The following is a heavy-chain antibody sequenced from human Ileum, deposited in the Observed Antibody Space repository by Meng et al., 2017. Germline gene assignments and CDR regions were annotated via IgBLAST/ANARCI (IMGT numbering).Heavy chain of an antibody. Sequence: QLRLQESGPGLVKPSETLSLTCSVSSGSFTNNKYYWVWIRRPPGKGLEWIGSIYYGGSTYYNPSLKSRVTISVDTSKNQFSLKLSSVTAADTAVYYCARENTIFGVVWGSWFDPWGQGTLVTVSS. J-gene: IGHJ5*02. D-gene: IGHD3-3*01. CDR2: IYYGGST. CDR1: SGSFTNNKYY. V-gene: IGHV4-39*07. CDR3: ARENTIFGVVWGSWFDP.